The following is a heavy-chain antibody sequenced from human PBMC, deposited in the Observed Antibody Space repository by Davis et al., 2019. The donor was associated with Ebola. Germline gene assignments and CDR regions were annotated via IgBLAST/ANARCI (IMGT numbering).Heavy chain of an antibody. Sequence: PGGSLRLSCAASGFNFRSYGMHWVRQAPDKGLEWVAVIWYDGSRKYYGDSVKGRFTISRDNSKNTLYLQMNSLRAEDTAVYYCARTSGGYYYVGWGQGTLVTVSS. D-gene: IGHD3-22*01. V-gene: IGHV3-30*19. CDR1: GFNFRSYG. CDR3: ARTSGGYYYVG. CDR2: IWYDGSRK. J-gene: IGHJ4*02.